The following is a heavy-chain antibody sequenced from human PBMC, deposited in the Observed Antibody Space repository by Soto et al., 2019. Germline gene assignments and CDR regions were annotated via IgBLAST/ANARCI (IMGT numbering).Heavy chain of an antibody. CDR1: GFTFRTYS. D-gene: IGHD2-21*01. CDR2: ISSDGIHK. Sequence: QVQLVESGGGVVQPGRSLRLSCAASGFTFRTYSMHWVRQAPGRRLEWVAIISSDGIHKFYADSVRGRFIISRDNSENTLYLQISSLRLEDTDLYYCARDLIVNRQGLLDPWGQGTLVTVSS. J-gene: IGHJ5*02. V-gene: IGHV3-30-3*01. CDR3: ARDLIVNRQGLLDP.